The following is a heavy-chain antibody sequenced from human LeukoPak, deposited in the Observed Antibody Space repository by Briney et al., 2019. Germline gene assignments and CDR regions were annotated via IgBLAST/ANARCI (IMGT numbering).Heavy chain of an antibody. CDR3: VRDVPHNWFDS. CDR1: GFTFTSYW. J-gene: IGHJ5*01. V-gene: IGHV3-74*01. Sequence: PGGSLRLSCAASGFTFTSYWMHWVRQAPGKGLVWVSLVETDGSSATYADSVRGRFTIPRDNAKNTVYLQMNSLRVEDTAVYYCVRDVPHNWFDSWGQGTLVTVSS. CDR2: VETDGSSA.